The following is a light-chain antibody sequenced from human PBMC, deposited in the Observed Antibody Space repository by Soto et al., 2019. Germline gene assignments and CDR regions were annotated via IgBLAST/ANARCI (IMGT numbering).Light chain of an antibody. CDR1: SSNIGAGYD. V-gene: IGLV1-40*01. J-gene: IGLJ2*01. Sequence: QSVLTQPPSVSGAPGQRVTISCTGSSSNIGAGYDVHWYQQLPGTAPKLLIYGNSNRPSGVPDRFSGSKSGTSASLAITGLQAEDEADYYCSSYGGSNTVVFGGGTKVTVL. CDR2: GNS. CDR3: SSYGGSNTVV.